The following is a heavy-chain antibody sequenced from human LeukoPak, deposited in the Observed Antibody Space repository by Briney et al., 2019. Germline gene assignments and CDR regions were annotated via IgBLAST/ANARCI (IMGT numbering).Heavy chain of an antibody. D-gene: IGHD2-8*01. CDR3: ARRMRTNTWYYFDY. Sequence: SETLSLTCTVSGGSIGSFYWSWIRQPPGKGLEWIGYIYNSGNNNYNPSLKSRVTMSVDTSKNQFSLKLSSVTAADTAVYFCARRMRTNTWYYFDYWGPGTLVAVSS. CDR1: GGSIGSFY. J-gene: IGHJ4*02. V-gene: IGHV4-59*08. CDR2: IYNSGNN.